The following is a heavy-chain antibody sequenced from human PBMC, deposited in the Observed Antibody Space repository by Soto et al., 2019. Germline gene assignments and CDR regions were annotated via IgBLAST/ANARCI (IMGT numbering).Heavy chain of an antibody. CDR2: IYHSGST. J-gene: IGHJ4*02. D-gene: IGHD4-17*01. CDR3: ARLGNYGDRLRDY. V-gene: IGHV4-30-2*01. CDR1: GGSISSGGYS. Sequence: SETLSLTCAVSGGSISSGGYSWSWIRQPPGKGLEWIGYIYHSGSTYYNPSLKSRVTISVDRSKNQFSLKLSSVTAADTAVYYCARLGNYGDRLRDYWGQGTLVTVSS.